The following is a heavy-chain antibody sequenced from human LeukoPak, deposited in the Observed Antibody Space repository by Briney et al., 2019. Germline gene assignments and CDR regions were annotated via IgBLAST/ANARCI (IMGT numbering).Heavy chain of an antibody. CDR3: ARDRIAVAGFDY. D-gene: IGHD6-19*01. CDR1: GFTFRSYW. CDR2: IKQDGSEK. V-gene: IGHV3-7*01. Sequence: GGSLRLSCAASGFTFRSYWMSWVRQAPGKGLEWVANIKQDGSEKYYVDSVKGRFTISRDNAKNSLYLQMNSLRAEDTAVYYCARDRIAVAGFDYWGQGTLVTVPS. J-gene: IGHJ4*02.